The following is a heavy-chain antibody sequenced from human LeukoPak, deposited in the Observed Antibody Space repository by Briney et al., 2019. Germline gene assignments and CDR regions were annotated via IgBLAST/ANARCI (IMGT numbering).Heavy chain of an antibody. CDR1: GGSISSYY. J-gene: IGHJ5*02. D-gene: IGHD3-10*01. Sequence: SSETLSLTCTVSGGSISSYYWSWIRQPPGKGLEWIGYIYYSGSTNYNPSLKSRVTISVDTSKNQFSLKLSSVTAADTAVYYCARARMVREDIKARGNWFDPWGQGTLVTVSS. CDR2: IYYSGST. CDR3: ARARMVREDIKARGNWFDP. V-gene: IGHV4-59*01.